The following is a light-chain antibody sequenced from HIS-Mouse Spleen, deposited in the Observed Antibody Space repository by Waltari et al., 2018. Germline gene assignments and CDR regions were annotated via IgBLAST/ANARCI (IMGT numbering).Light chain of an antibody. Sequence: QSALTQPASVSGSPGQSITISCPGTSSDVGGSHYVSWYQQHPGKAPKLMIYDVSNRPSGVSNRFSGSKSGNTASLTISGLQAEDEADYYCSSYTSSSFNVVFGGGTKLTVL. CDR3: SSYTSSSFNVV. CDR2: DVS. J-gene: IGLJ2*01. V-gene: IGLV2-14*03. CDR1: SSDVGGSHY.